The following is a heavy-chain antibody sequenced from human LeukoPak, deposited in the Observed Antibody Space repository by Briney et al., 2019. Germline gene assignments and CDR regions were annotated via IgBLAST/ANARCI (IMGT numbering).Heavy chain of an antibody. J-gene: IGHJ3*02. D-gene: IGHD1-1*01. V-gene: IGHV3-23*01. CDR3: AKGNAAFDI. CDR2: ISESGGST. Sequence: GGSLRLSCAASEFTFTNYAMSWVRQAPGKGLEWVSSISESGGSTYYADSGKGRFTISRDNSKNTLYLQMNSLRLEDTAVYYCAKGNAAFDIWGQGTMVIVSS. CDR1: EFTFTNYA.